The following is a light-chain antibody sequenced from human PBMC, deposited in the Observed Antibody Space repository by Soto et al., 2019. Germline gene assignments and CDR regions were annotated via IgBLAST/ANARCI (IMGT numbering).Light chain of an antibody. CDR1: QSVSSN. V-gene: IGKV3-15*01. J-gene: IGKJ4*01. CDR3: QQRSNWPPLT. Sequence: EIVMTQSPATLSVSPGERATLSCRASQSVSSNLAWYQQKPGQAPRLLIYGASTRATGIPARFSGSGSGTDSTLTISSLEPEDFAVYYCQQRSNWPPLTFGGGTKVDIK. CDR2: GAS.